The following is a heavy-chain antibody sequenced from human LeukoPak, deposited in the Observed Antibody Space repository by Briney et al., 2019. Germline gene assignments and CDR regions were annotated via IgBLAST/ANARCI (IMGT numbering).Heavy chain of an antibody. D-gene: IGHD6-6*01. CDR1: GGSISSTGYY. CDR2: IYHSGST. J-gene: IGHJ5*02. CDR3: ATGGVAARLGH. Sequence: SETLSLTCTVSGGSISSTGYYWGWIRQSPGKGLEWIGTIYHSGSTYYNPSLKSRVTISVDTSKNQFSLKVTSVTAADTGVYYCATGGVAARLGHWGQGTLVTVPS. V-gene: IGHV4-39*01.